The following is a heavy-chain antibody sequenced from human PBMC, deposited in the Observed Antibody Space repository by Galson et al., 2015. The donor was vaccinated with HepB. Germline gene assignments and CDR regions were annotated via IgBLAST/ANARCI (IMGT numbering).Heavy chain of an antibody. D-gene: IGHD4-17*01. CDR1: GFTFSSYA. CDR2: ISYDGSNK. Sequence: SLRLSCAASGFTFSSYAMHWVRQAPGKGLEWVAVISYDGSNKYYADSVKGRFTISRDNSKNTLYLQMNSLRAEDTAVYYCARPDYPGDYVTPLGYWGQGTLVTVSS. J-gene: IGHJ4*02. V-gene: IGHV3-30-3*01. CDR3: ARPDYPGDYVTPLGY.